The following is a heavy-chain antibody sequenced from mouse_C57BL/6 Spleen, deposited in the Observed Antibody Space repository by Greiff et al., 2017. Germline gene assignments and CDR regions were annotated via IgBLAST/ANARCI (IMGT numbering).Heavy chain of an antibody. CDR3: AKEGAGM. Sequence: VKLMESGPGLVAPSQSLSIPCTASGFPLTSYGVSWVRQPPGKGREWLGVIWGDGGTNYHSALISRLSISKDNSKGQVFVKLNSLQTDDTATYYCAKEGAGMRGQGTTLTVSS. V-gene: IGHV2-3*01. CDR1: GFPLTSYG. CDR2: IWGDGGT. D-gene: IGHD4-1*01. J-gene: IGHJ2*01.